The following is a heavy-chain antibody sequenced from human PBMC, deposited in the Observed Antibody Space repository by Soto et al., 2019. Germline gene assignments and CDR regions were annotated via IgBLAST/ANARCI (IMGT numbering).Heavy chain of an antibody. CDR2: IKQDGSEK. J-gene: IGHJ4*02. CDR3: GRVDYDFWGGYYRVDY. D-gene: IGHD3-3*01. CDR1: GFTFSSYW. Sequence: GSLRLSCAASGFTFSSYWMSWVRQAPGKGLEWVANIKQDGSEKYYVDSVKGRFTISRDNAKNSLYLQMNSLRAEDRVVFYCGRVDYDFWGGYYRVDYWGQGTLVTVSS. V-gene: IGHV3-7*01.